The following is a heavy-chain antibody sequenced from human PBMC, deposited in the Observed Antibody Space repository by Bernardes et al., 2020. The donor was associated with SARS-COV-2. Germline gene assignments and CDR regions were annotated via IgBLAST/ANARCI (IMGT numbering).Heavy chain of an antibody. Sequence: GGSLRLSCAASGFTFSSYWMHWVRQAPGKGLVWVSRINSDGSSSEGRFTISRDNAKNTLYLQMNSLRAEDTAVYYCVKADYKFFWPSSGWGGHFFDNWGQGSLLTVSS. D-gene: IGHD6-19*01. V-gene: IGHV3-74*01. CDR2: INSDGSSS. CDR1: GFTFSSYW. J-gene: IGHJ4*02. CDR3: VKADYKFFWPSSGWGGHFFDN.